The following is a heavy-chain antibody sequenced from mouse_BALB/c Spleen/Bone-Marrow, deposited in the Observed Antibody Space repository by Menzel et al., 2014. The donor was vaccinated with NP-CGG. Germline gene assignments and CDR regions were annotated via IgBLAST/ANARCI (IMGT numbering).Heavy chain of an antibody. Sequence: DVHLVESGPSLVKPSQTLSLTCSVTGDSITSGYWNWIRKFPGNKLEYMGYISYSGSTYYNPSLKSRISITRDTSKNQYYLQLNSVTTEDTATYYCARYTVVARGAMDYWGQGTSVTVSS. J-gene: IGHJ4*01. CDR2: ISYSGST. CDR3: ARYTVVARGAMDY. V-gene: IGHV3-8*02. D-gene: IGHD1-1*01. CDR1: GDSITSGY.